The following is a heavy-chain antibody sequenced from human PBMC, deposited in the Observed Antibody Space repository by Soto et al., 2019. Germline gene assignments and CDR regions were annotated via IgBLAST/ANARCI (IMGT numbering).Heavy chain of an antibody. CDR1: GFTFISYG. V-gene: IGHV3-30*18. CDR2: ISYDGNNK. Sequence: PGGSLRLSCAASGFTFISYGIHWVRQAPGKGLEWVALISYDGNNKYYAGSVKGRFTISRDNIKNMLYLQMNSLRAEDTAVYYCAKTGSGWYFDYWGQGTLVTVSS. CDR3: AKTGSGWYFDY. D-gene: IGHD6-19*01. J-gene: IGHJ4*02.